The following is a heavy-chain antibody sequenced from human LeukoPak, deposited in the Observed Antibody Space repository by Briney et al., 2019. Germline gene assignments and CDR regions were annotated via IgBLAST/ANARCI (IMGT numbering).Heavy chain of an antibody. CDR2: INPNSGGT. CDR1: GYTFTGYY. CDR3: ARDVSTVWAFDI. Sequence: ASVKASCKASGYTFTGYYMHWVRQAPGQGLEWMGWINPNSGGTNYAQKFQGRVTMTRDTSISTAYMELSRLRSDDTAVYYCARDVSTVWAFDIWGQGTMVTVSS. D-gene: IGHD4-17*01. J-gene: IGHJ3*02. V-gene: IGHV1-2*02.